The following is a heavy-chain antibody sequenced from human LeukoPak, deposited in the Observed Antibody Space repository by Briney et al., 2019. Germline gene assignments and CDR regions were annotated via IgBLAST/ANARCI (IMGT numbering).Heavy chain of an antibody. CDR1: GDSISSYY. CDR2: IYYSGST. V-gene: IGHV4-59*08. CDR3: ARGYAYYYYYMDV. D-gene: IGHD2-2*01. Sequence: SETLSLTCTVSGDSISSYYWSWIRQPPGKGLEWIGYIYYSGSTNYNPSLKSRVTISVDTSKNQFSLKLSSVTAADTAVYYCARGYAYYYYYMDVWGKGTTVTVSS. J-gene: IGHJ6*03.